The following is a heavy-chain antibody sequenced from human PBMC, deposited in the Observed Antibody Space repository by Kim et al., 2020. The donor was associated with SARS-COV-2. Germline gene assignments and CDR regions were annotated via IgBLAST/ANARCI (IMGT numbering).Heavy chain of an antibody. V-gene: IGHV3-20*04. CDR3: ARGFYNGPFDC. CDR2: VTWNGGST. CDR1: GVTFDNYG. D-gene: IGHD1-1*01. J-gene: IGHJ4*02. Sequence: GRSLRLSCAASGVTFDNYGMSWVRQATGKGLEWVAGVTWNGGSTGYVDSVKGRFTISRDNAKKSLYLQMNSLRAEDTALYFCARGFYNGPFDCWGQGTLV.